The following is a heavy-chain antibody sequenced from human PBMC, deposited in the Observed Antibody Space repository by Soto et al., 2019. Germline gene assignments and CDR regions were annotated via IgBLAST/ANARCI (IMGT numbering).Heavy chain of an antibody. Sequence: QVQLVQSGAEVKKPGASVKVSCKASGYTFTSYGISWVRQAPGQGLEWMGWISAYNGNTNYAQKLQGRVTITTDTSTRKAYMQPRRLKSDDTAVYYCARLGSRQSNSLWSGYYTHPDYYYGMDVWGPGTTVTVS. V-gene: IGHV1-18*04. CDR2: ISAYNGNT. CDR1: GYTFTSYG. CDR3: ARLGSRQSNSLWSGYYTHPDYYYGMDV. D-gene: IGHD3-3*01. J-gene: IGHJ6*02.